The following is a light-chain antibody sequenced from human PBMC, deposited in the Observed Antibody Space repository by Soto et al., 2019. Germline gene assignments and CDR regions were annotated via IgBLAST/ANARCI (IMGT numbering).Light chain of an antibody. CDR1: QSISSW. Sequence: DIQITQSPSTLSASVGDRVTISCRASQSISSWLAWYQEKPGKAPKLLIYKASSLESGVPSRFSGSGSGTEFTLTISNLQPDDFATYYCQQYTNYRWTFGQGTKVEFK. J-gene: IGKJ1*01. CDR3: QQYTNYRWT. V-gene: IGKV1-5*03. CDR2: KAS.